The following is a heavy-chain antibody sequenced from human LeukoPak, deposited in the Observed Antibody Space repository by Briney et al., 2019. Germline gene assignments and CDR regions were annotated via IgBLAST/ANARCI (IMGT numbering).Heavy chain of an antibody. Sequence: GGSLRLSCATSGFTFSSYAMSWVRQAPGKGLEWVSSISNSGGRTFYTDSVKGRFTISRDNSKITLYLQMNSLRAEDTAVYYCAKSYNGYESKPDYWGQGTLVTVSS. CDR1: GFTFSSYA. CDR3: AKSYNGYESKPDY. V-gene: IGHV3-23*01. D-gene: IGHD5-12*01. J-gene: IGHJ4*02. CDR2: ISNSGGRT.